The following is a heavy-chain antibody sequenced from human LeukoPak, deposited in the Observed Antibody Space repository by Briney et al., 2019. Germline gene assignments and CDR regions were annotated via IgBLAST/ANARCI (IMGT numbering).Heavy chain of an antibody. V-gene: IGHV3-7*02. D-gene: IGHD3-3*01. Sequence: GGSLRLSCAASGFTFSNYWMNWVRQAPGKGLEWVANIKEDGSEKYYVDSVKGRFTISRDNAKNSLYLQMNSLRAEDTAVYYCARGFYDFWSGYDYWGQGTLVTVSS. CDR3: ARGFYDFWSGYDY. CDR2: IKEDGSEK. J-gene: IGHJ4*02. CDR1: GFTFSNYW.